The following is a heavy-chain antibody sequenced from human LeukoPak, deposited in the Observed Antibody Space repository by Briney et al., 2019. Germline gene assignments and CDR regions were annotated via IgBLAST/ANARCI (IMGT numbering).Heavy chain of an antibody. CDR1: GGSISSSSYF. Sequence: PSETLSLTCTVSGGSISSSSYFWGWIRQPPGKGLEWIGNIFYSGSTYYNPSLKSRVTISVDTSKNQFSLKLSSVTAADTAVYYCATAPILRGEAGEQYKYGMDVWGQGTTVIVSS. CDR2: IFYSGST. CDR3: ATAPILRGEAGEQYKYGMDV. J-gene: IGHJ6*02. D-gene: IGHD2-2*02. V-gene: IGHV4-39*01.